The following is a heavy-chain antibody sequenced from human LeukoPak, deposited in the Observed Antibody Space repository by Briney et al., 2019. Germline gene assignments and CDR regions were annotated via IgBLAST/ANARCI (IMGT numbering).Heavy chain of an antibody. CDR2: IKQDGSEK. V-gene: IGHV3-7*01. J-gene: IGHJ6*03. CDR3: ARAVTAVRGVISLYYYYYYMDV. Sequence: GGSLRLTCAASGFTFSSYWMSWVRQAPGKGLEWVANIKQDGSEKYYVDSVKGRFTISRDNAKNSLYLQMNSLRAEDTAVYYCARAVTAVRGVISLYYYYYYMDVWGKGTTVTVSS. D-gene: IGHD3-10*02. CDR1: GFTFSSYW.